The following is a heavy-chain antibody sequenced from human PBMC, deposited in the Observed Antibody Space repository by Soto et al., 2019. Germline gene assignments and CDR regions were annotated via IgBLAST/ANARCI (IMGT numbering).Heavy chain of an antibody. D-gene: IGHD6-19*01. V-gene: IGHV3-30*18. J-gene: IGHJ6*02. Sequence: QVQLVESGGGGVQPGRSLRLSCAASGFTFSSYGMHWVRQAPGKGLEWVAVISYDGRNKYYADSVKGRFTISRDNSKNTLYLQMSSLRPEDTAVYYCVKDGSSGWPYYYGMDVWAQGTTVTVSS. CDR1: GFTFSSYG. CDR3: VKDGSSGWPYYYGMDV. CDR2: ISYDGRNK.